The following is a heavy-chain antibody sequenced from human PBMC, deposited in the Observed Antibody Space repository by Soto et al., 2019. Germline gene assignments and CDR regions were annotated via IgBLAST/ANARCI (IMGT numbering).Heavy chain of an antibody. CDR2: IIPVLGIT. Sequence: QAQLMQSGAEVKKPGSSVKVSCKASGGTFSGYAINWVRQAPGQGLEWMGGIIPVLGITNYAQKFQGRITIAADESTSTVHMDLRSLTSEDTAVYYCAKDPRSITGTTSTEDFQHWGQGTLVTVSS. V-gene: IGHV1-69*01. CDR3: AKDPRSITGTTSTEDFQH. J-gene: IGHJ1*01. D-gene: IGHD1-20*01. CDR1: GGTFSGYA.